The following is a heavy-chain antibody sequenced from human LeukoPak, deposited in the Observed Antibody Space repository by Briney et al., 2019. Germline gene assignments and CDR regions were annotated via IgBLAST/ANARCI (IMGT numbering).Heavy chain of an antibody. V-gene: IGHV3-48*02. CDR1: GFTFSSYS. D-gene: IGHD4-23*01. CDR2: ISSSSTI. J-gene: IGHJ4*02. CDR3: ARSGTSSSLAY. Sequence: PGGSLRLSCAASGFTFSSYSINWVRQAPGKGLEWVSYISSSSTISYADSVKGRFPISRDNANNSLCLQMNSLRDEDTAVYYCARSGTSSSLAYWGQGTLVTVSS.